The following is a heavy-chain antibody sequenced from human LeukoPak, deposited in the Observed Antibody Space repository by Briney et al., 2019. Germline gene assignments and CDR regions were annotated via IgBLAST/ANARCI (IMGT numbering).Heavy chain of an antibody. D-gene: IGHD2-15*01. Sequence: SQTLSLTCNVSGGSISSYYWSWIRQPAGKGLEWIGRIYTSGSTNYNPSLKSRVTMSVDTSKNQFSLKLSSVTAADTAVYYCARDHLPDCSGGSCFSWFDPWGQGTLVTVSS. CDR3: ARDHLPDCSGGSCFSWFDP. J-gene: IGHJ5*02. CDR2: IYTSGST. CDR1: GGSISSYY. V-gene: IGHV4-4*07.